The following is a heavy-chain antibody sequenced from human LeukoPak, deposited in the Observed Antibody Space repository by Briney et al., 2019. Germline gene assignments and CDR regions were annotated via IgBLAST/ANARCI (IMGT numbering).Heavy chain of an antibody. V-gene: IGHV1-2*02. CDR1: AYTFTFYY. J-gene: IGHJ6*03. CDR3: AREGSYCGGDCYYYYYYMDV. D-gene: IGHD2-21*02. Sequence: AAVKLTFKSSAYTFTFYYMHWVRQAPGRGLEWMGYINPNSGGTNYAQKFQVRVTMTRDTSISTAYMELSRLRSDDTAVYYCAREGSYCGGDCYYYYYYMDVWGKGTTVTISS. CDR2: INPNSGGT.